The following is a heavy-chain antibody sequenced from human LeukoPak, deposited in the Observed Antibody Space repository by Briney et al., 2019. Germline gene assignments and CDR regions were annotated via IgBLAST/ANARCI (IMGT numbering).Heavy chain of an antibody. V-gene: IGHV4-59*01. J-gene: IGHJ4*02. CDR1: GGSISSYY. CDR3: ARVHDYGDYPDY. CDR2: IYYSGST. Sequence: SETLSLTCTVSGGSISSYYWSWIRQPPGKGLEWIGYIYYSGSTNYNPSLKSRVTISVDTSKNQFSLKLSPVTAADTAVYYCARVHDYGDYPDYWGQGTLVAVSS. D-gene: IGHD4-17*01.